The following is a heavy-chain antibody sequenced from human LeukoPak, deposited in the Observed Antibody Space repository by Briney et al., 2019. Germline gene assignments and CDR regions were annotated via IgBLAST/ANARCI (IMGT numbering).Heavy chain of an antibody. V-gene: IGHV4-59*01. CDR2: INYFGTT. Sequence: PSETLSLTCTVSGGSIRGYYGSGLRQPPGKGLEGIGSINYFGTTTYKPSLKSRVTLSVDTSKNQFSLKLTSVTAADTAVYYCARDIGGDTDGRASYWFAPWGQGTLVTVSS. CDR3: ARDIGGDTDGRASYWFAP. D-gene: IGHD1-1*01. J-gene: IGHJ5*02. CDR1: GGSIRGYY.